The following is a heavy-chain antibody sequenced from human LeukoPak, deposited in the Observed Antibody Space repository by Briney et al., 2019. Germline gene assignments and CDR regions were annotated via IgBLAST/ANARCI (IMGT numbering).Heavy chain of an antibody. Sequence: ASVKVSCKASGYTFTSSDINWVRQATGQGLEWMGWMNPNSGNTGYAQKFQGRVTISGDTSITTAYMELSSLRSEDTSMYYWARGRLKELFDPWGQGTLVTVSS. J-gene: IGHJ5*02. CDR3: ARGRLKELFDP. D-gene: IGHD3-10*01. CDR2: MNPNSGNT. CDR1: GYTFTSSD. V-gene: IGHV1-8*03.